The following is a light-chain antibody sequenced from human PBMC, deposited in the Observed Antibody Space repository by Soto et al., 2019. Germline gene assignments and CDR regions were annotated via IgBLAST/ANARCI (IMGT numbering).Light chain of an antibody. CDR2: KDT. J-gene: IGLJ2*01. CDR3: YAAADNTLGI. Sequence: SYELTQPSSVSVSPGQTARITCSGDLLAKKYVRWFQQKPGQAPVVLIYKDTERPSGIPDRFSGSTSGTTVTLPISGAHLADEADYYCYAAADNTLGIFGGGTKLTVL. V-gene: IGLV3-27*01. CDR1: LLAKKY.